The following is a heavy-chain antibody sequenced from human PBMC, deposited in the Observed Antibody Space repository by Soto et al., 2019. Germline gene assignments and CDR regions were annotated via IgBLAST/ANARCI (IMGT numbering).Heavy chain of an antibody. CDR2: IYYSGST. Sequence: QLQLQESGPGLVKPSETLSLTCTVSGGSISSRGYYWGWIRQPPGKGLEWIGTIYYSGSTYYNPSLKSRVPISVDTSKNQFSLKLSAVTAADTAVYYCATSNWFDPLGQGTLVTVSS. V-gene: IGHV4-39*01. J-gene: IGHJ5*02. CDR1: GGSISSRGYY. CDR3: ATSNWFDP.